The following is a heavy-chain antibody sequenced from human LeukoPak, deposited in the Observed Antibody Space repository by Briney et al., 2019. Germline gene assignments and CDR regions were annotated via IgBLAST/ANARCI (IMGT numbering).Heavy chain of an antibody. CDR2: ISSSGITT. Sequence: QPGGSLRLSCVVSGFTFSDYEMNWVRQAPGKGLEWVSYISSSGITTYYADSVKGRFTISRDNAKNSLFLQMNSLRAEDTAVYFCARMFEFWGEGTLVTVSS. CDR3: ARMFEF. J-gene: IGHJ4*02. V-gene: IGHV3-48*03. CDR1: GFTFSDYE.